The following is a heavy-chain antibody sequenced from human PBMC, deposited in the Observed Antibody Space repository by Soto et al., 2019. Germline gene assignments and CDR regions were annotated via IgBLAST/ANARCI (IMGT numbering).Heavy chain of an antibody. CDR2: ISGSGGST. D-gene: IGHD2-21*02. V-gene: IGHV3-23*01. CDR3: AKGRRLVTAPYAFDI. CDR1: GFTFSSYA. Sequence: PGGSLRLSCAASGFTFSSYAMSWVRQAPGKGLEWVSAISGSGGSTYYADSVKGRLTISRDNSKNTLYLQMNSLRAEDTAVYYCAKGRRLVTAPYAFDIWGQGTMVTVSS. J-gene: IGHJ3*02.